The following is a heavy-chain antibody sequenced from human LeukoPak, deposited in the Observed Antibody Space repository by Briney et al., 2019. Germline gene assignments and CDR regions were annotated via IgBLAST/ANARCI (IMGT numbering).Heavy chain of an antibody. CDR2: SGSGGST. CDR1: GFTFSSYA. V-gene: IGHV3-23*01. D-gene: IGHD3-10*01. CDR3: AKLEGSADY. J-gene: IGHJ4*02. Sequence: AGGSLRLSCAASGFTFSSYAMIWVRQAPGKGLEWVSSSGSGGSTYYADSVKGRFTISRDNSKNTLYLQMNSLRAEDTAVYYCAKLEGSADYWGQGTLVTVSS.